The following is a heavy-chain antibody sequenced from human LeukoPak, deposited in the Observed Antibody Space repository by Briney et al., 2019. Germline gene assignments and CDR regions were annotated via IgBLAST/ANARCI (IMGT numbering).Heavy chain of an antibody. J-gene: IGHJ5*02. Sequence: SETLSLTCAVYGGSFSGYYWSWIRQPPGKGLEWIGETNHSGSTNYNPSLKSRVTISVDTSKNQFSLKLSSVTAADTAVYYCARGGALWHYNWFDPWGQGTLVTVSS. D-gene: IGHD5-18*01. CDR2: TNHSGST. CDR1: GGSFSGYY. CDR3: ARGGALWHYNWFDP. V-gene: IGHV4-34*01.